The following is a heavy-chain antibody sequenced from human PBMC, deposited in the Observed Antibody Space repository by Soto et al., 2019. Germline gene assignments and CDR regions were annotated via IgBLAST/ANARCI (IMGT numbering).Heavy chain of an antibody. J-gene: IGHJ4*02. V-gene: IGHV4-39*01. Sequence: SETLSLTCIVSGESISSSSYYWGWIRQPPGKGLEWIGSIYYSGRTYYNPSFKSRVTISIDTSKNQFSLKLSSVTATDTAVYYCARQRTTAMTQAYFDHWGQGALVTVSS. CDR3: ARQRTTAMTQAYFDH. D-gene: IGHD1-1*01. CDR2: IYYSGRT. CDR1: GESISSSSYY.